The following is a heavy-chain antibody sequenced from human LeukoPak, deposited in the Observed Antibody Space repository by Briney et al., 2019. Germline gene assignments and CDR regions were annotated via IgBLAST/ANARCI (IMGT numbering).Heavy chain of an antibody. V-gene: IGHV5-51*01. CDR3: AGPRGSGSSGDAFDI. Sequence: GESLKISCKGSGYSFTNYWIGWVRQMPGKGLEYMGTIYPGDSDTRYSPPFHGQVTISADKSIATAYLQWSSLKASDTAMYFCAGPRGSGSSGDAFDIWGQGTMVTVSS. J-gene: IGHJ3*02. D-gene: IGHD1-26*01. CDR2: IYPGDSDT. CDR1: GYSFTNYW.